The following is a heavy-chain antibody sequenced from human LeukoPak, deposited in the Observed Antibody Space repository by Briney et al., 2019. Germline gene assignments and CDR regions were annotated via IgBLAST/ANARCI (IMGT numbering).Heavy chain of an antibody. Sequence: SETLSLTCTVSGGSISSYYWSWIRQPPGKGLEWMGRIHHSGRTYYNPSLKSRVTISVDTSKNQFSLKLSSVTAADTAVYYCARDPLANLASRLFDPWGQGTLVTVSS. CDR1: GGSISSYY. CDR2: IHHSGRT. CDR3: ARDPLANLASRLFDP. J-gene: IGHJ5*02. D-gene: IGHD3-3*01. V-gene: IGHV4-38-2*02.